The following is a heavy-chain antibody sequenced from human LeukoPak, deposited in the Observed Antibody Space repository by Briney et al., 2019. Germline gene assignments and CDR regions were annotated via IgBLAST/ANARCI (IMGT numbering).Heavy chain of an antibody. D-gene: IGHD3-3*01. CDR1: GYTFTSYA. CDR3: ARDFRPYYDFWSGFDY. V-gene: IGHV1-3*01. J-gene: IGHJ4*02. CDR2: INAGNGST. Sequence: ASVKVSCKTSGYTFTSYAMHWVRQAPGQRLEWMGWINAGNGSTKYSQKFQGRVTITRDTSASTAYMELSSLRSEDTAVYYCARDFRPYYDFWSGFDYWGQGTLVTVSS.